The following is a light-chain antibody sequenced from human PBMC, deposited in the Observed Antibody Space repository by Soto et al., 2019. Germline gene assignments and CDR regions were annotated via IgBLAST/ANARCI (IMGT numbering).Light chain of an antibody. CDR3: SSYAGSNLV. J-gene: IGLJ2*01. CDR1: SSDVGGYNY. Sequence: QSALTQPPSASGSPGQSVTISCTGTSSDVGGYNYVSWYQQHPGKAPKVMIYEVSKRPSGVPDRFSGSKSGNTASLTVSGLQAEDEADYYGSSYAGSNLVFGGGTKLTVL. CDR2: EVS. V-gene: IGLV2-8*01.